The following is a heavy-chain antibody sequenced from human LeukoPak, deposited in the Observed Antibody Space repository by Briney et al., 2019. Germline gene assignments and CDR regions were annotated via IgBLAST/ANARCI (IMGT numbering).Heavy chain of an antibody. Sequence: PGGSLRLSCAASGFTFSSYWMSWVRQAPGKGLEWVSAISGSGGSTYYADSVKGRFTISRDNSKNTLYLQMNSLRAEDTAVYYCAKFLVDTLSYFDYWGQGTLVTVSS. CDR3: AKFLVDTLSYFDY. V-gene: IGHV3-23*01. CDR1: GFTFSSYW. J-gene: IGHJ4*02. CDR2: ISGSGGST. D-gene: IGHD5-18*01.